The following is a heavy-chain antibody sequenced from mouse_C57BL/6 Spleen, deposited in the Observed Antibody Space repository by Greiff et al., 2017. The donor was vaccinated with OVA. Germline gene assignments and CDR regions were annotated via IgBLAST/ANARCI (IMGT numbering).Heavy chain of an antibody. D-gene: IGHD2-3*01. V-gene: IGHV5-9-1*02. CDR2: ISSGGDYI. CDR3: TRDDGSFDY. CDR1: GFTFSSYA. Sequence: EVKLMESGEGLVKPGGSLKLSCAASGFTFSSYAMSWVRQTPEKRLEWVAYISSGGDYIYYAATVKGRFTISRDNARNTLYLQMSSLKSEDTAMYYCTRDDGSFDYWGQGTTLTVSS. J-gene: IGHJ2*01.